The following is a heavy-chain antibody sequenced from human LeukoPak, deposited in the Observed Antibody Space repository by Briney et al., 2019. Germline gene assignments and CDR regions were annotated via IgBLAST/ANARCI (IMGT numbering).Heavy chain of an antibody. D-gene: IGHD4-17*01. J-gene: IGHJ5*02. CDR2: INPNSGGT. Sequence: ASVKVSCKASGYTFTGYYMHWVRQAPGQGLEWMGRINPNSGGTNYAQKFQGRVTMTRDTSISTAYMELSRLRSDDTAVYYCARGETVTTYWFDPWGQGTLVTVSS. CDR3: ARGETVTTYWFDP. CDR1: GYTFTGYY. V-gene: IGHV1-2*06.